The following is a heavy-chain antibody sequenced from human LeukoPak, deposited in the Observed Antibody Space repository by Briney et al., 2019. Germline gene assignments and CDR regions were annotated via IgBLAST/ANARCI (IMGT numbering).Heavy chain of an antibody. CDR3: ARGDCSGGSRYSRMYYPYLNY. D-gene: IGHD2-15*01. CDR1: GYSFTSYW. V-gene: IGHV5-51*01. Sequence: PGESLKISCKGSGYSFTSYWIGWVRQMPGKGLEWMGIIYPGDSDTRYSPSFQGQVTISADKSISTAYLQWSSLKASDTAMYYCARGDCSGGSRYSRMYYPYLNYWGQGTLVTVSS. CDR2: IYPGDSDT. J-gene: IGHJ4*02.